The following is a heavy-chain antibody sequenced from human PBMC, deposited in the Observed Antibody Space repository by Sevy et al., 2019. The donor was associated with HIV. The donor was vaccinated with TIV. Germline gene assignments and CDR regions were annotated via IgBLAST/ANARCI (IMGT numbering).Heavy chain of an antibody. CDR1: GFTFSSYG. CDR2: ISSDGNNR. V-gene: IGHV3-30*18. D-gene: IGHD6-19*01. CDR3: AKDGGYIVVAGPYYFDY. Sequence: GGSLRLSYAASGFTFSSYGMHWVRQAPGKGLEWVAVISSDGNNRYYADSMKGRFTISRDDSKNTLYLQMNSLRAEDTAVYYCAKDGGYIVVAGPYYFDYWGQGTLVTVSS. J-gene: IGHJ4*02.